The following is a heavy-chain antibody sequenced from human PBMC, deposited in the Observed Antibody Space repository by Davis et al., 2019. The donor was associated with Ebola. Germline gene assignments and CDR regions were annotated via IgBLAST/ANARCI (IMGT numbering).Heavy chain of an antibody. Sequence: AASVKVSCKASGYTFTAYCIHWVRQAPGHGLEWMGRVNPNSGGTNYAQKFQGRVTLTTDTSISTVYMELSRLRSDDTAVYYCARAGNYFDSGNALDYWGQGTLVTASS. CDR2: VNPNSGGT. CDR1: GYTFTAYC. D-gene: IGHD3-10*01. V-gene: IGHV1-2*06. CDR3: ARAGNYFDSGNALDY. J-gene: IGHJ4*02.